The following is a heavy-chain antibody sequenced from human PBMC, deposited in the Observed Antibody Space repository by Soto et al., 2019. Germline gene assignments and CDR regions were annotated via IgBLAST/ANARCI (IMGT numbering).Heavy chain of an antibody. CDR1: GFTVSSNY. J-gene: IGHJ6*02. D-gene: IGHD3-10*01. Sequence: EVQLVETGGGLIQPGGSLRLSCAASGFTVSSNYMSWVRQAPGKGLEWVSVIYSGGSTYYADSVKGRFTISRDNSKNTLYLPMNSLRAEDTAVYYCARDRGVSPPNYYYYGMDVWGQGTTVTVSS. V-gene: IGHV3-53*02. CDR3: ARDRGVSPPNYYYYGMDV. CDR2: IYSGGST.